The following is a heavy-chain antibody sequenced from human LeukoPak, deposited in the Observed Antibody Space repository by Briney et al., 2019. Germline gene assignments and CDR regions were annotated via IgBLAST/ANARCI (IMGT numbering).Heavy chain of an antibody. J-gene: IGHJ4*02. CDR3: AREDTTGYYSAFDY. D-gene: IGHD3-22*01. CDR1: GDSVSSNSAA. Sequence: SQTLSFTCAISGDSVSSNSAAWNWIRQSPSRGLEWLGRTYYRSRWYNDYVVSVRSRITINPDTAKNQFSLHLNSVTPEDTAVYYCAREDTTGYYSAFDYWGQGTLVTVSS. CDR2: TYYRSRWYN. V-gene: IGHV6-1*01.